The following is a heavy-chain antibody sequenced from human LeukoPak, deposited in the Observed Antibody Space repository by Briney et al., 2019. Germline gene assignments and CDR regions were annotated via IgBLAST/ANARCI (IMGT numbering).Heavy chain of an antibody. Sequence: ASVTVSFKASGYTFTIYGISWVRQAPGQGLGRVGWISAYNGNTNYAQKLQGRVTITTDTSTSTAYMELRSLRSDDTAVYYCARDSIVGARWFDPWGQGTLVTVSS. D-gene: IGHD1-26*01. J-gene: IGHJ5*02. CDR3: ARDSIVGARWFDP. CDR2: ISAYNGNT. CDR1: GYTFTIYG. V-gene: IGHV1-18*01.